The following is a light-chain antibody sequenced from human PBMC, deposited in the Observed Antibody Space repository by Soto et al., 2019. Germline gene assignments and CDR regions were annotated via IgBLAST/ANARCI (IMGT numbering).Light chain of an antibody. V-gene: IGKV3-15*01. CDR1: QSVSSN. J-gene: IGKJ2*02. Sequence: EIVMTQSPATLSVSPGERATLSCRASQSVSSNLAWYQQKPGQAPRLLIYGASTRATGIPARFSGSGSGTAFTLTISSLQSEDFAVYYCQQYNNWPPWTVGQGTKLEIK. CDR3: QQYNNWPPWT. CDR2: GAS.